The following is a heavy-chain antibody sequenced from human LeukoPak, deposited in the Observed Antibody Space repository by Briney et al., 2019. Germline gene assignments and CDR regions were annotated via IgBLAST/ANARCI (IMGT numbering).Heavy chain of an antibody. J-gene: IGHJ6*03. Sequence: SETLSLTCTVSGGSISSYYWNWVRQPPGQGLEWIGDIYYSGSTNYNPSLKSRVTISVDTSKNQFSLKLSSVTAADTAVYYCARVHGRQWLVPAYYYYMDVWGKGTTVTVSS. CDR3: ARVHGRQWLVPAYYYYMDV. V-gene: IGHV4-59*01. D-gene: IGHD6-19*01. CDR2: IYYSGST. CDR1: GGSISSYY.